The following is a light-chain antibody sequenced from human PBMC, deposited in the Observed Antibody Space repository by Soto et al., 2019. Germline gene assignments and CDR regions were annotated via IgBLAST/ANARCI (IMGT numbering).Light chain of an antibody. V-gene: IGKV3-20*01. Sequence: VLTQSPGTLALSPGERATLSCRAIQSVSSSYLAWYQQKPGQAPRLLIYGASSRATGIPDRFSGSGSGTDFTLTISRLEPEDSAVYCCQQYGSSPTWTFGQGTKVDIK. CDR2: GAS. J-gene: IGKJ1*01. CDR3: QQYGSSPTWT. CDR1: QSVSSSY.